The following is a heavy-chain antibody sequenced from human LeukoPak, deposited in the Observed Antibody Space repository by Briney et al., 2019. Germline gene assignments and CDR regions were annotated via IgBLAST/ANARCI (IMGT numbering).Heavy chain of an antibody. CDR1: GDSISSGDYY. V-gene: IGHV4-61*02. D-gene: IGHD3-9*01. CDR2: ISSSGST. Sequence: SETPSLTCTVSGDSISSGDYYWSWIRQPAGKGLEWIGRISSSGSTNYNPSLKSRVTISVDTSKNQFSLKLSSVTAADTAVYYCARHLEGRYFDWLPDYWGQGTLVTVSS. J-gene: IGHJ4*02. CDR3: ARHLEGRYFDWLPDY.